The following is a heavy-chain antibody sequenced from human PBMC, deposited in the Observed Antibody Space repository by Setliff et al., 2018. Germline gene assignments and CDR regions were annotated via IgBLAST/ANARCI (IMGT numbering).Heavy chain of an antibody. J-gene: IGHJ4*02. CDR1: GYTFVGYY. V-gene: IGHV1-2*02. Sequence: ASVKVSCKASGYTFVGYYLHWVRQAPGQGLEWVGWIDPKSGRTKYAVKFQGRVTMTRDTSSSTIYMEVNSLTSDDTAVYFCAKQGDLAFDYWGQGTQVTVSS. CDR2: IDPKSGRT. D-gene: IGHD3-16*01. CDR3: AKQGDLAFDY.